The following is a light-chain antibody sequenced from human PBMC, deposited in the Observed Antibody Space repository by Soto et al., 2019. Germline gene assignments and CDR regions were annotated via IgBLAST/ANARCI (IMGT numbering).Light chain of an antibody. CDR2: WAS. Sequence: DIVMTQSPDSLAVSLGERATINCKSSQSVFHTSYNRNYLVCYLQKPGQPPKVLMYWASTRESVVPDRISGRGSGPDFTLTITLLQPEDVAVYYCLQYYSLPYSFVPGTKLEMK. CDR1: QSVFHTSYNRNY. CDR3: LQYYSLPYS. J-gene: IGKJ2*03. V-gene: IGKV4-1*01.